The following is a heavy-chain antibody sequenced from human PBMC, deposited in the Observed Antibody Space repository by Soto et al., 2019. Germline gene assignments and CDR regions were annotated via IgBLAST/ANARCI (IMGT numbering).Heavy chain of an antibody. Sequence: EVQLLESGGGLVQPGRSLRLSCAASGFTFTTYAMSWVRQAPGEGLEWVSGLSGSGGSTYYTDSVKGRFTISRDNSKNTVYLQMDSLRVDGTAVYYCAKGGVAGTGLDYWGQGTLVTVSP. D-gene: IGHD6-19*01. CDR3: AKGGVAGTGLDY. J-gene: IGHJ4*02. CDR1: GFTFTTYA. V-gene: IGHV3-23*01. CDR2: LSGSGGST.